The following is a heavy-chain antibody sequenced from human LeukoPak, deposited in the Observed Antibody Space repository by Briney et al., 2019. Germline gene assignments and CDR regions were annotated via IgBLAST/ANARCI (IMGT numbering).Heavy chain of an antibody. J-gene: IGHJ3*02. D-gene: IGHD3-10*01. V-gene: IGHV4-59*01. CDR3: ARGITMVRGVMIRVVPDAFDI. CDR1: GGSISSYY. Sequence: ASETLSLTCTVSGGSISSYYWSWIRQPPGKGLEWIGYIYYSGSTNYNPSLKSRVTISVDTSKNQFSLKLSSVTAADTAVYYCARGITMVRGVMIRVVPDAFDIWGQGPMVTVS. CDR2: IYYSGST.